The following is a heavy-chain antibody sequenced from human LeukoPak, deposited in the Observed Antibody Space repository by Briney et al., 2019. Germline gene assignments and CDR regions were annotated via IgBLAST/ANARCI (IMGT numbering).Heavy chain of an antibody. D-gene: IGHD3-10*01. CDR3: ARHLNYYGSGSPVNWFDP. J-gene: IGHJ5*02. CDR2: IIPIFGTA. CDR1: GGTFSRYA. V-gene: IGHV1-69*06. Sequence: SVKVSCKASGGTFSRYAISWVRQAPGQGLEWMGGIIPIFGTANYAQKFQGRVTITADKSTSTAYMELSSLRSEDTAVYYCARHLNYYGSGSPVNWFDPWGQGALVTVSS.